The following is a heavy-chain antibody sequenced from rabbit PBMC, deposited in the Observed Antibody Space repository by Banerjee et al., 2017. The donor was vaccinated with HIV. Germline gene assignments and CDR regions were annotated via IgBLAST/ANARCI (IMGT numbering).Heavy chain of an antibody. J-gene: IGHJ4*01. Sequence: QLKESGGGLVQPGGSLKLSCKASGFDFSSYYMSWVRQAPGKGLEWIGYIDPVFGSTYYASWVNGRFTISSHNAQNTLYLQLNSLTAADTATYFCARDGGSSGVYFDLWGPGTLVPS. V-gene: IGHV1S7*01. D-gene: IGHD1-1*01. CDR3: ARDGGSSGVYFDL. CDR2: IDPVFGST. CDR1: GFDFSSYY.